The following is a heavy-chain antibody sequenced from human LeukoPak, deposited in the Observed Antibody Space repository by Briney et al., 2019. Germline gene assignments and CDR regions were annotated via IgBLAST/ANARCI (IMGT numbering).Heavy chain of an antibody. CDR3: ARGVGGYNPIVGYYYYMDV. CDR2: IYSSGSA. CDR1: GGSISSYY. D-gene: IGHD5-24*01. J-gene: IGHJ6*03. V-gene: IGHV4-4*07. Sequence: SETLSLTCTVSGGSISSYYWSWIRQPAGKGLEWIGRIYSSGSANYNPSLKSRVTISVDTSKKQFTLKLSSVTAADTAMYYCARGVGGYNPIVGYYYYMDVWGKGTTVTISS.